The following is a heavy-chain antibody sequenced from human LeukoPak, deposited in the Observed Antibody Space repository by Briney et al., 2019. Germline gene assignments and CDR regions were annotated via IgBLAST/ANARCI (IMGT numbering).Heavy chain of an antibody. CDR3: ARTSGYGDYDLIREDYFDY. D-gene: IGHD4-17*01. V-gene: IGHV3-23*01. CDR1: GFPFNIYA. J-gene: IGHJ4*02. Sequence: GGSLRLSCAASGFPFNIYAMSWVRRAPEEGLEWVSAISGSGGSTYYADSVKGRFTISRDNSKNTLYLQMNSLRAEDTAVYYCARTSGYGDYDLIREDYFDYWGQGTLVTVSS. CDR2: ISGSGGST.